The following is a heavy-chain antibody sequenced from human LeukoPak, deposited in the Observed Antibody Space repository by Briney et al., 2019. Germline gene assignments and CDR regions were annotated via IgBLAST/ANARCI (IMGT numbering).Heavy chain of an antibody. CDR1: GGSFSGYY. CDR3: AKNLAYYDILAGYYPTNFDY. J-gene: IGHJ4*02. Sequence: SETLSLTCAVYGGSFSGYYWSWIRQPPGKGLEWIGEINHSGSTNYNPSLKSRVTISVDTPKNQFSLKLSSVTAADTAVYYCAKNLAYYDILAGYYPTNFDYWGQGTLVTVSS. CDR2: INHSGST. V-gene: IGHV4-34*01. D-gene: IGHD3-9*01.